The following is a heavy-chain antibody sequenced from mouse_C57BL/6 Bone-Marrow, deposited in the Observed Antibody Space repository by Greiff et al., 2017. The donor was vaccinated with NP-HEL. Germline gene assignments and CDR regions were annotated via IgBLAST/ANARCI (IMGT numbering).Heavy chain of an antibody. CDR1: GFTFSSYA. CDR3: AREESNYVGAMDY. CDR2: ISDGGSYT. V-gene: IGHV5-4*01. Sequence: EVKVVESGGGLVKPGGSLKLSCAASGFTFSSYAMSWVRQTPEKRLEWVATISDGGSYTYYPDNVKGRFTISRDNAKNNLDLQMSHLKSEDTAMYYCAREESNYVGAMDYWGQGTSVTVSA. J-gene: IGHJ4*01. D-gene: IGHD2-5*01.